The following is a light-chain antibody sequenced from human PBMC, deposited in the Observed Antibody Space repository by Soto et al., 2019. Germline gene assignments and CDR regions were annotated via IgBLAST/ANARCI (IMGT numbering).Light chain of an antibody. CDR3: QQRSNFPT. V-gene: IGKV3-11*01. J-gene: IGKJ5*01. CDR2: DAS. Sequence: EIVLTQSPATLSLSPVERATLSFRSSQSVSSYLAWYQQKPGQAPRLLIYDASNRATGIPARFSGSGSGTDFTLTISSLEPEDFAVYYCQQRSNFPTFGQGTRLEIK. CDR1: QSVSSY.